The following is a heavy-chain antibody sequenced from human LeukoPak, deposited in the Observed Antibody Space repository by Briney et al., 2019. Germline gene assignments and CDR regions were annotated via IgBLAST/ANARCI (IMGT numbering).Heavy chain of an antibody. CDR3: ARERKYGDNSDAFDI. J-gene: IGHJ3*02. CDR2: ISSSGNTI. V-gene: IGHV3-48*03. CDR1: GFTFSSYE. D-gene: IGHD4-23*01. Sequence: GGSLRLSCAASGFTFSSYEMNWVRQAPGKGLEWVSYISSSGNTIYYADSVKGRFTISRDNAKNSLYLQMNSLRAEDTAVYYCARERKYGDNSDAFDIWGQGTMVTVSS.